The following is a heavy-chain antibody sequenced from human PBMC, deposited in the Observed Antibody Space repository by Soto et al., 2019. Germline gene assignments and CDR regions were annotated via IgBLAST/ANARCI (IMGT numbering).Heavy chain of an antibody. CDR3: ARATGFYDFWSGYKDYYYYIMDV. J-gene: IGHJ6*02. CDR1: GHTFTSDD. D-gene: IGHD3-3*01. CDR2: MNPNNGKT. V-gene: IGHV1-8*01. Sequence: ASVKVSCKASGHTFTSDDINWVRQATGQGLEWMGWMNPNNGKTGYAQKFQVRVTMTRNTSISTAYMELSSLRSEDTGVYYCARATGFYDFWSGYKDYYYYIMDVWGQGTTVTVSS.